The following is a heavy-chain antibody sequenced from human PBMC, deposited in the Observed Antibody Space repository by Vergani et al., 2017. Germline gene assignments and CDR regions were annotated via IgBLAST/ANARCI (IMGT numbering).Heavy chain of an antibody. CDR2: IIPIFGTA. J-gene: IGHJ4*02. Sequence: QVQLVQSGAEVKKPGSSVKVSCKASGGTFSSYAISWVRQAPGQGLEWMGGIIPIFGTANYAQKFQGRVTITADESTSTAYMELSSLRSEDTAVYYCAREWRSIGVEGYYFDYWGQGTLVTVSS. V-gene: IGHV1-69*01. D-gene: IGHD6-19*01. CDR3: AREWRSIGVEGYYFDY. CDR1: GGTFSSYA.